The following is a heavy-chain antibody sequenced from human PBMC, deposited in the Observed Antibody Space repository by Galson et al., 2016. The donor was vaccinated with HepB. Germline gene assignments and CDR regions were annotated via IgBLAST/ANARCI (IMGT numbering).Heavy chain of an antibody. D-gene: IGHD4-23*01. V-gene: IGHV4-39*07. CDR2: IHHSGRT. CDR1: GGSISNNAYY. Sequence: SETLSLTCSVSGGSISNNAYYWGWIRQPPGKGLEWIGIIHHSGRTNYSPSLKSRVTMSVDKSKYQFSLRLNSVTAADTAVYYCEVDYGGNSAFDSCGQGTLATVSS. CDR3: EVDYGGNSAFDS. J-gene: IGHJ4*02.